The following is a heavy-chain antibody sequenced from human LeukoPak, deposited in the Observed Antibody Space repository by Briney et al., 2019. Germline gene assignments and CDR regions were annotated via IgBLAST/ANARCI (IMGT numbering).Heavy chain of an antibody. CDR2: IHSDGGTT. CDR1: GFTFSHYW. Sequence: PGGSLRLSCAAPGFTFSHYWMHWVRQAPGKGLVWVSLIHSDGGTTNYADSVKGRFTISRDNAKNTVYLQMNSLSVEDTAVYYCAAYGSGSYDYWGQGTLVTVSS. D-gene: IGHD3-10*01. J-gene: IGHJ4*02. V-gene: IGHV3-74*01. CDR3: AAYGSGSYDY.